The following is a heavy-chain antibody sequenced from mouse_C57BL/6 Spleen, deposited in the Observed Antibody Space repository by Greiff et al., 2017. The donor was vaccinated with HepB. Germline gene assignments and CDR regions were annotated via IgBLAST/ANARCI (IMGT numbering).Heavy chain of an antibody. V-gene: IGHV1-42*01. Sequence: EVQLQESGPELVKPGASVKISCKASGYSFTGYYMNWVKQSPEKSLEWIGEINPSTGGTTYNQKFKAKATLTVDKSSSTAYMQLKSLTSEDSAVYYCAEYDDAMDYWGQGTSVTVSS. D-gene: IGHD2-12*01. CDR2: INPSTGGT. CDR1: GYSFTGYY. CDR3: AEYDDAMDY. J-gene: IGHJ4*01.